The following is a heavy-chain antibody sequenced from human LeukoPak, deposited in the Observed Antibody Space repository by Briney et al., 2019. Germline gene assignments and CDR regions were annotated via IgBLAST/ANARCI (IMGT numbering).Heavy chain of an antibody. D-gene: IGHD1/OR15-1a*01. CDR2: INGADTTT. V-gene: IGHV3-23*01. J-gene: IGHJ2*01. Sequence: GGSLRLSCAASGFTFRNYAMSWVRQAPGRGLEWVSGINGADTTTLYADSVKGRFTISRDNSKNALSLQMNSLRAEDTAVYYCVRNQWVEQYWYFDLWGRGTLVTVSS. CDR3: VRNQWVEQYWYFDL. CDR1: GFTFRNYA.